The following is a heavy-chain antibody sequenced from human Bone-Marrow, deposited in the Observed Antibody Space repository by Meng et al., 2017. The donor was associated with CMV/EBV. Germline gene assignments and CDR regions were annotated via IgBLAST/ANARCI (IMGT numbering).Heavy chain of an antibody. CDR3: ARGLEGCGGDCYFAFDI. Sequence: SVKVSCKASGGTFSSYAISWVRQAPGQGLEWMGGIIPILGIANYAQKFQGRVTITADKSTSTAYMELSSLRSEDTAVYYCARGLEGCGGDCYFAFDIWGQGTMATVSS. D-gene: IGHD2-21*01. J-gene: IGHJ3*02. V-gene: IGHV1-69*10. CDR2: IIPILGIA. CDR1: GGTFSSYA.